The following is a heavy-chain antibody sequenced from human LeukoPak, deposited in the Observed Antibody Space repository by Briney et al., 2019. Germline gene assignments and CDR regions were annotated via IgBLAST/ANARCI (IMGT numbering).Heavy chain of an antibody. D-gene: IGHD1-26*01. J-gene: IGHJ4*02. CDR1: GFTFSRYA. CDR3: ARDSGSYLQPTDY. Sequence: GGSLRLSCSASGFTFSRYAMHWVRQAPGKGLEYVSAISSNGGSTYYADSVKGRFTISRDNSKSTLYLQMNSLRADDTAVYHCARDSGSYLQPTDYWGQGTLVTVSS. V-gene: IGHV3-64*04. CDR2: ISSNGGST.